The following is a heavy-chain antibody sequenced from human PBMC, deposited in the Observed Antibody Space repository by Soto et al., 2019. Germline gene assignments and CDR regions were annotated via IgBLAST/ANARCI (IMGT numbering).Heavy chain of an antibody. D-gene: IGHD3-10*01. V-gene: IGHV3-23*01. CDR3: AKDLSVSHASGTYSFDD. J-gene: IGHJ4*02. Sequence: PGGSLRLSCAASGFTFSSYAMSWVRQAPGKGLEWVSVISGSGGSTNYADSVTGRFTISRDNSKNTLYLQMNSLSAEDTAVYYCAKDLSVSHASGTYSFDDWGQGTLVTVSS. CDR1: GFTFSSYA. CDR2: ISGSGGST.